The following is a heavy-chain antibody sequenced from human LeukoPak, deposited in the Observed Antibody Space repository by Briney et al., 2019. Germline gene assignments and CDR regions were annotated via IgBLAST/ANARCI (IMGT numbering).Heavy chain of an antibody. Sequence: SETLSLTCAVYGGSFSGYYWSWIRQPPGKGLEWIGYIYYSGSTYYNPSLKSRVTISVDTSKNQFSLKLSSVTAADTAVYYCARQDDYGDSAGAFDIWGQGTMVTVSS. D-gene: IGHD4-17*01. J-gene: IGHJ3*02. CDR2: IYYSGST. CDR3: ARQDDYGDSAGAFDI. CDR1: GGSFSGYY. V-gene: IGHV4-30-4*08.